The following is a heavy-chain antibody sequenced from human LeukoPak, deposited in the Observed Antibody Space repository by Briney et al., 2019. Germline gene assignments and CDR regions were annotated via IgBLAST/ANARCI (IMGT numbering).Heavy chain of an antibody. V-gene: IGHV3-30-3*01. CDR1: GFTFSSYA. Sequence: GGSLRLSCAASGFTFSSYAMHWVRQAPGKGLEWVAVISYDGSNKYYADSVKGRFTISRDNSKNTLYLQMNSLRAEDTAVYYCARGPSPGGVIMPLYGYYFDYWGQGTLVTVSS. CDR3: ARGPSPGGVIMPLYGYYFDY. D-gene: IGHD2-21*01. CDR2: ISYDGSNK. J-gene: IGHJ4*02.